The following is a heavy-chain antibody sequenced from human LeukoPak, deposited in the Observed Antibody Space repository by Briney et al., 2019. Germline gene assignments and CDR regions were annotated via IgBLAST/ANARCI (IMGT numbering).Heavy chain of an antibody. J-gene: IGHJ3*02. V-gene: IGHV4-4*02. CDR2: IYHSGST. Sequence: PSETLSLTCAVSGGSISSSNWWSWVRQPPGKGLEWIGEIYHSGSTNYNPSLKSRVTISVDKSKNQFSLKLSSVTAADTAVYYCARVVAAAGTLDAFDIWGQGTMVTVSS. CDR3: ARVVAAAGTLDAFDI. CDR1: GGSISSSNW. D-gene: IGHD6-13*01.